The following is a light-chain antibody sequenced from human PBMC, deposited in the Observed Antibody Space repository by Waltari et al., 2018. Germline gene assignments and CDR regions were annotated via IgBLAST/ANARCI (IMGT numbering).Light chain of an antibody. V-gene: IGKV3-20*01. CDR2: GAS. J-gene: IGKJ1*01. CDR1: QSVTRA. CDR3: QHYLRLPVT. Sequence: EIVLTQSPGTLSLSPGESAPLSCRTSQSVTRALAWYQQKPGQAPRLLIYGASTRATGIPDRFSGSGSGTDFSLTISSLEPEDFAVYYCQHYLRLPVTFGQGTKVEVK.